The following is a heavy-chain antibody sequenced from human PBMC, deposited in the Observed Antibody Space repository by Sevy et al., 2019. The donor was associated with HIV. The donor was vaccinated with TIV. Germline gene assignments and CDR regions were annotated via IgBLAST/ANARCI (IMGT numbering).Heavy chain of an antibody. J-gene: IGHJ4*02. D-gene: IGHD3-3*01. CDR1: VVTVSSNF. CDR2: IWLTGAT. CDR3: ARGKHVSDYYGSFDY. Sequence: GGSLRLSCTVSVVTVSSNFISWVRQAPGKGLEWVSVIWLTGATYYADSVKGRFTISRDNSKNTVYLDMSSLRADDTAVYFCARGKHVSDYYGSFDYWGQGTLVTVSS. V-gene: IGHV3-53*01.